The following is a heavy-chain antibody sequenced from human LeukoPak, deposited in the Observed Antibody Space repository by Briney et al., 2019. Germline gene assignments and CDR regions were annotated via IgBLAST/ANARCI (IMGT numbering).Heavy chain of an antibody. CDR2: INPSGGST. CDR1: GYTFTSYY. D-gene: IGHD6-19*01. Sequence: ASVKVSCKASGYTFTSYYIHWVRQAPGQGLEWMGIINPSGGSTSYAQKFQDRVTITRDTSTSTVYMELSSLRSEDTAVYYCARAPGGLGYYFDYWGQGTLVTVSS. V-gene: IGHV1-46*01. CDR3: ARAPGGLGYYFDY. J-gene: IGHJ4*02.